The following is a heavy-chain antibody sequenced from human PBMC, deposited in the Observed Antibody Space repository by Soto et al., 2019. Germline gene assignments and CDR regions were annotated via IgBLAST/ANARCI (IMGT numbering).Heavy chain of an antibody. V-gene: IGHV1-8*01. CDR3: ARGVSAGVDY. J-gene: IGHJ4*02. CDR2: MQPSTGRT. CDR1: GYGFTSLD. Sequence: ASVKVSCKASGYGFTSLDINWVRQTAGQGLEWMGWMQPSTGRTGYAQKFQGRVTMTRDTSINTAYMELTTLTSDDTAFYYCARGVSAGVDYWGQGTLVTVSS. D-gene: IGHD1-26*01.